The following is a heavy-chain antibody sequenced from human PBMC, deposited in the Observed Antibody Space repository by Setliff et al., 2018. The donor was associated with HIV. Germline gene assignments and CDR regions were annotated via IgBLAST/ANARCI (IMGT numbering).Heavy chain of an antibody. Sequence: EASVKVSCKVSGDTVTEPSMQWVRQAPGKGLEWMGWIKAGNGNTKYSQKFQGRVTMTRDTSTSTVYMELSSLRSEDTAVYYCARTFIGAERYFDYWGQGTLVAVSS. V-gene: IGHV1-3*01. CDR2: IKAGNGNT. D-gene: IGHD3-16*02. J-gene: IGHJ4*02. CDR1: GDTVTEPS. CDR3: ARTFIGAERYFDY.